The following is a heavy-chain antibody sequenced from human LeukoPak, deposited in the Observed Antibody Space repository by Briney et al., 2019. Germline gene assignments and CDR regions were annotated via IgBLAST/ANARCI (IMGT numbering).Heavy chain of an antibody. Sequence: ASETLFPTSTASGSSISNYYCSWLRQPPGKGLEWVGYIPTSGSTNYNPSFKSRVTISVDTSKNQFSLKLSSVTAADTAVYYCARQGTSYYDFWGGSNWFDPWGQGTLVTVSS. V-gene: IGHV4-4*09. CDR2: IPTSGST. CDR1: GSSISNYY. J-gene: IGHJ5*02. D-gene: IGHD3-3*01. CDR3: ARQGTSYYDFWGGSNWFDP.